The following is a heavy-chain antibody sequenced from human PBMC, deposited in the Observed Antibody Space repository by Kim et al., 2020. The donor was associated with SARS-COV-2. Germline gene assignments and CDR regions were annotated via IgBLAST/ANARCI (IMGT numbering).Heavy chain of an antibody. J-gene: IGHJ4*02. CDR1: GFTFSSYA. CDR3: ARDRIKYDSSGYFDY. CDR2: ISYDGSNK. D-gene: IGHD3-22*01. Sequence: GGSLRLSCAASGFTFSSYAMHWVRQAPGKGLEWVAVISYDGSNKYYADSVKGRFTISRDNSKNTLYLQMNSLRAEDTAVYYCARDRIKYDSSGYFDYWGQGTLVTVSS. V-gene: IGHV3-30-3*01.